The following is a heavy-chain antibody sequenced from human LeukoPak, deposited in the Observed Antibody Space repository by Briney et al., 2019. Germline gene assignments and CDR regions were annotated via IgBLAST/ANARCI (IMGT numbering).Heavy chain of an antibody. CDR2: IYYSGST. CDR3: ARDSGYSYGLKSFDI. D-gene: IGHD5-18*01. Sequence: PSETLSLTCTVSGGSISSYYWSWIRQPPGKGLEWIGYIYYSGSTNYNPSLKSRVTISVDTSKNQFPLKLSSVTAADTAVYYCARDSGYSYGLKSFDIWGQGTMVTVSS. CDR1: GGSISSYY. J-gene: IGHJ3*02. V-gene: IGHV4-59*01.